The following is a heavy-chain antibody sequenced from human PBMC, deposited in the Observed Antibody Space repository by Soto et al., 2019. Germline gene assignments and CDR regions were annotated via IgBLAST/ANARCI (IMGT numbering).Heavy chain of an antibody. CDR3: ARDLKRPGSYYKPYYCMDV. D-gene: IGHD3-10*01. Sequence: SVKVSCKASGGTFSSYAISWVRQAPGQGLEWMGGIIPIFGTANYAQKFQGRVTITADESTSTAYMELSSLRSEDTAVYYCARDLKRPGSYYKPYYCMDVWGQGTPVTVS. J-gene: IGHJ6*02. V-gene: IGHV1-69*13. CDR2: IIPIFGTA. CDR1: GGTFSSYA.